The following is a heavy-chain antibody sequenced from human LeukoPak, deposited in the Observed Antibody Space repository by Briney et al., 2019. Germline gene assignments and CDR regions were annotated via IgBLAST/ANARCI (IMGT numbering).Heavy chain of an antibody. CDR2: ISGSGGST. CDR1: GFTFSSYA. J-gene: IGHJ4*02. Sequence: GSLRLSCAASGFTFSSYAMSWVRQAPGKGLEWVSAISGSGGSTYYADSVKGRFTISRDNSKNTQYLQMNSLRAEDTAVYYCAKYYDSSGYSDYWGQGTLVTVSS. CDR3: AKYYDSSGYSDY. D-gene: IGHD3-22*01. V-gene: IGHV3-23*01.